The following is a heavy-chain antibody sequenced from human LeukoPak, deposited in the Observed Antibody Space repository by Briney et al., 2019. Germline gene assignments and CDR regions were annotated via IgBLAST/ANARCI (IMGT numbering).Heavy chain of an antibody. CDR3: ARVGSGSFDY. V-gene: IGHV4-34*01. CDR1: GXSFSGYY. D-gene: IGHD3-10*01. Sequence: SSETLSLTCAVYGXSFSGYYWSWIRQPPGKGLEWIGEINHSGSTNYNPSLKSRVTISIDTSKNQFSLKLTSVTAADTAVYYCARVGSGSFDYWGQGTLVTVSS. CDR2: INHSGST. J-gene: IGHJ4*02.